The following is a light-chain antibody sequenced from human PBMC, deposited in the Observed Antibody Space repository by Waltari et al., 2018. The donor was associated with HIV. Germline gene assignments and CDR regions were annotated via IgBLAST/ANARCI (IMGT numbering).Light chain of an antibody. CDR2: AAS. V-gene: IGKV1-12*01. J-gene: IGKJ5*01. Sequence: DSQMTQSPSSVSASVGDRVTITCRESQGIGTWLAWYQHKQGQAPKLLIYAASNLPSGVPTRFSGRRYETEFALSISSLQPEDFATDYCEQGKSFPRITFGQGTRLEI. CDR1: QGIGTW. CDR3: EQGKSFPRIT.